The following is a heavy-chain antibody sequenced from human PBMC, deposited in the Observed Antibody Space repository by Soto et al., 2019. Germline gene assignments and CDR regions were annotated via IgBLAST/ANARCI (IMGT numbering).Heavy chain of an antibody. CDR1: GGSLTNYG. V-gene: IGHV1-69*12. J-gene: IGHJ6*02. Sequence: QVQLVQSGAEVKKPGSSVKVSCKASGGSLTNYGVSWVRQAPGQGLEWMGGIIPVFGTANYAQKFKGRVTIAADESKITVFMDVRSLRSDDTAVYYCARGDATKLGVTSHYGMDVWGQGTTVTVSS. CDR2: IIPVFGTA. D-gene: IGHD3-10*01. CDR3: ARGDATKLGVTSHYGMDV.